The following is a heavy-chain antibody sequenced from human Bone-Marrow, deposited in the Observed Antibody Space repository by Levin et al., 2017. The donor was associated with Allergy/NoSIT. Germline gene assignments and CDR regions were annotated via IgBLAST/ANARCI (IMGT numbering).Heavy chain of an antibody. D-gene: IGHD2-2*01. J-gene: IGHJ4*02. CDR3: ARQSVVGKSLFDQ. Sequence: PGGSLRLSCTVSDGSITTFTYYWVWIRQPPGKGLEWLGSQNYGGSTYYNPSLKSRITISVDTSKDQFSLNLSSVTAADTAVYYCARQSVVGKSLFDQWGQGTLVTVSS. CDR2: QNYGGST. CDR1: DGSITTFTYY. V-gene: IGHV4-39*01.